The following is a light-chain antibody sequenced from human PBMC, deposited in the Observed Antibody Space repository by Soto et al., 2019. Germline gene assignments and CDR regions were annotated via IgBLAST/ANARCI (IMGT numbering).Light chain of an antibody. V-gene: IGKV3-11*01. CDR3: QQRTYWLI. CDR1: ESVSDY. CDR2: DTS. Sequence: EIVLTQSPATLSLSPGERATLSCRASESVSDYIAWYQQKPGQPPRLVIYDTSKRATGVPARFSGSGSGTDFTLTISSLEPEDFAVYYCQQRTYWLIFGGGTKVEIK. J-gene: IGKJ4*01.